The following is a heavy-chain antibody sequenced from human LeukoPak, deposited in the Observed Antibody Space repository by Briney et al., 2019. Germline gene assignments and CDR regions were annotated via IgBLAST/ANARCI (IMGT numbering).Heavy chain of an antibody. Sequence: GGSLRLSCAASGFTFSDYSMNWVRQAPGKGLEWISYIGGRGDGISYADSVKGRFTISRDNSKNTLYLQMNSLRAEDTAVYYCAKDSPYVDTAIDYWGQGTLVTVSS. J-gene: IGHJ4*02. CDR2: IGGRGDGI. CDR1: GFTFSDYS. D-gene: IGHD5-18*01. CDR3: AKDSPYVDTAIDY. V-gene: IGHV3-23*01.